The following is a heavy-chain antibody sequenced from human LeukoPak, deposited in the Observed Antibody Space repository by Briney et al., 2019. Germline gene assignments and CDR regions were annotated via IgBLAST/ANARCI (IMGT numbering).Heavy chain of an antibody. V-gene: IGHV3-23*01. CDR3: AKECIGSYSYYDY. Sequence: PGGSLRLSCAASGFTFTSYAMNWVRQAPGKGLEWVSRISGSTGSTYYADSVRGRFTISRDISENTLYLQMNSLRAEDTALYYCAKECIGSYSYYDYWGQGTLVTVSS. CDR2: ISGSTGST. CDR1: GFTFTSYA. D-gene: IGHD1-26*01. J-gene: IGHJ4*02.